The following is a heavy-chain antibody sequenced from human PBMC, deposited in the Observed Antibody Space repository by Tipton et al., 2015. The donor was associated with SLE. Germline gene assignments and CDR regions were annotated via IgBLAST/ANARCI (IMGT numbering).Heavy chain of an antibody. D-gene: IGHD3-9*01. Sequence: QLVQSGAEVKKTGASVKVSCKASGYTFTGYYLHWVRQAPGRGLEWMGWIYPNSGGTHYTQKFQGRVTMTRDTSTSTVYMELSSLRSEDTAVYYCARDPYFDWLYAFDYWGQGTLVTVSS. J-gene: IGHJ4*02. CDR2: IYPNSGGT. CDR1: GYTFTGYY. V-gene: IGHV1-2*02. CDR3: ARDPYFDWLYAFDY.